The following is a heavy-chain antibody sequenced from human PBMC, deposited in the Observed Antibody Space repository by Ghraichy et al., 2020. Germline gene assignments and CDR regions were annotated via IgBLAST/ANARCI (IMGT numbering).Heavy chain of an antibody. J-gene: IGHJ6*02. CDR3: ARASRGYYYGMDV. CDR2: IHYSGST. V-gene: IGHV4-59*01. Sequence: SETLSLTCTVSGGSISSYYWSWIRHPPGKGLEWIGYIHYSGSTNYNPSLKSRVTISVDTSKNQFSLKLSSVTAAATAVYYCARASRGYYYGMDVWGPGTTVTVSS. CDR1: GGSISSYY. D-gene: IGHD6-6*01.